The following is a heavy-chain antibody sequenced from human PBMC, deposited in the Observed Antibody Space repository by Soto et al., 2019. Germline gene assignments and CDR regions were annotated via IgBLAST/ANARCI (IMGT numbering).Heavy chain of an antibody. J-gene: IGHJ4*02. V-gene: IGHV4-39*01. CDR1: NFSVITSIYY. CDR2: VYYTGTT. CDR3: ARNWNLALVPAAYFDS. D-gene: IGHD2-2*01. Sequence: PSQTISRTGTVCNFSVITSIYYRGYLSQPRWKGLEWVGNVYYTGTTYYNSSLQSRVTISIDTSKNQFSLNLNSVTAAATAVYYCARNWNLALVPAAYFDSWGQGTLVTVSS.